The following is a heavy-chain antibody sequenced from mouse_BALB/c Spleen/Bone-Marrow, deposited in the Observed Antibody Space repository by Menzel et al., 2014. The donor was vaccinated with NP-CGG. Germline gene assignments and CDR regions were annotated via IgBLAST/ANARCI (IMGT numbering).Heavy chain of an antibody. CDR1: GYTFTDYV. CDR3: ANGDYGSSYYYAMDY. CDR2: IYPGSGST. Sequence: QVQLQQSGPELVKPGASVKMSCKASGYTFTDYVISWVKQRTGQGLEWIGEIYPGSGSTYYNEKFRGKVTLTAAKSSNTAYMQLSSLTSEDSAVYFCANGDYGSSYYYAMDYWGQGTSVTVSS. V-gene: IGHV1-77*01. D-gene: IGHD1-1*01. J-gene: IGHJ4*01.